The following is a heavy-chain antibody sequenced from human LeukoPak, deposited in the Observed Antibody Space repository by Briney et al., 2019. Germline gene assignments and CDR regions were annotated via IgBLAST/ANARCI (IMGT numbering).Heavy chain of an antibody. D-gene: IGHD2/OR15-2a*01. J-gene: IGHJ3*02. Sequence: GASVKVSCKTSGYTFTGYYMHWVRQAPGQGLEWMGWINPNSGGTNYAQKFQGRVTMTRDTSISTAYMELSRLRSDDTAVYYCARPPNSRGAFDIWGQGTMVTVSS. CDR3: ARPPNSRGAFDI. CDR2: INPNSGGT. CDR1: GYTFTGYY. V-gene: IGHV1-2*02.